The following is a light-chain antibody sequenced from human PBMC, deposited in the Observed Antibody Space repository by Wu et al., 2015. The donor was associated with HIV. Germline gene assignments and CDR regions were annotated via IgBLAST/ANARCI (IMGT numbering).Light chain of an antibody. CDR3: QHRSIWPLMYS. J-gene: IGKJ2*03. Sequence: EIVLTQSPATLSLSPGERATLSCRASQSVGNYLAWYQQKPGQAPRLLIYAASNRAAAIPARFSGSGSGTDFTLTISSLEPEDFAVYYCQHRSIWPLMYSFGQGTKLEIK. CDR2: AAS. CDR1: QSVGNY. V-gene: IGKV3-11*01.